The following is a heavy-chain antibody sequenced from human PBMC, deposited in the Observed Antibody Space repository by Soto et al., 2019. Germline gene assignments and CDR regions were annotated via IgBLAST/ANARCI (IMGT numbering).Heavy chain of an antibody. CDR1: GGSFSGYY. CDR2: INHSGST. J-gene: IGHJ4*02. D-gene: IGHD3-10*02. CDR3: ARRLVRGVNYFDY. V-gene: IGHV4-34*01. Sequence: PSETLSLTCAVYGGSFSGYYWSWIRQPPGKGLEWIGEINHSGSTNYNPSLKSRVTISVDTSKNQFSLKLSSVTAADTAVYYCARRLVRGVNYFDYWGQGTLVTVSS.